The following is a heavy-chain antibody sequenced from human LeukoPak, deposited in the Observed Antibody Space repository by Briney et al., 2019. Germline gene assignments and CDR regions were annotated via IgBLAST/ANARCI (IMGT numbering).Heavy chain of an antibody. J-gene: IGHJ4*02. Sequence: GGSLRLSCAASGFTFSSYAMSWVRQAPGKGLEWVSAISGSGGSTYYADSVKGRFTISRDNSKNTLYLQMNSLRAEDTAVYYCAKVPSSGWYPNYFDYWGQGTLVTVSS. D-gene: IGHD6-19*01. CDR3: AKVPSSGWYPNYFDY. V-gene: IGHV3-23*01. CDR1: GFTFSSYA. CDR2: ISGSGGST.